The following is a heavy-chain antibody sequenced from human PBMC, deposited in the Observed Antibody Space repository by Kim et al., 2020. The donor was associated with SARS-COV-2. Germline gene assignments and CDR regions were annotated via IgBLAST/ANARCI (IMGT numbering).Heavy chain of an antibody. CDR1: GFTFSSYE. Sequence: GGSLRLSCAASGFTFSSYEMNWVRQAPGKGLEWVSYISSSGSTIYYADSVKGRFTISRDNAKNSLYLQMNSLRAEDTAVYYCARDPYRRRYNYYGMDVWGRGTTLTLSS. J-gene: IGHJ6*02. V-gene: IGHV3-48*03. CDR2: ISSSGSTI. CDR3: ARDPYRRRYNYYGMDV. D-gene: IGHD1-26*01.